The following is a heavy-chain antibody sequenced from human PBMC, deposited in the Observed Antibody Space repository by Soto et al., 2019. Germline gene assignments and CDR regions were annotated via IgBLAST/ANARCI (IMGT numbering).Heavy chain of an antibody. CDR1: GFTFDDYA. CDR3: AKDILFAAAMGNYFDY. V-gene: IGHV3-9*01. J-gene: IGHJ4*02. D-gene: IGHD2-2*01. CDR2: ISWNSGSI. Sequence: PGGSLRLSCAASGFTFDDYAMHWVRQAPGKGLEWVSGISWNSGSIGYADSVKGRFTISRDNAKNSLYLQMNSLRAEDTALYYCAKDILFAAAMGNYFDYWGQGTLVTVSS.